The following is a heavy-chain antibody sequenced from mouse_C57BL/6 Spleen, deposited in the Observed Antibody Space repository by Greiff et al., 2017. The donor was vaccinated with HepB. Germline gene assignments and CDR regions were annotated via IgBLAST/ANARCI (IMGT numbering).Heavy chain of an antibody. CDR2: INPSNGGT. CDR3: ARSFITTVVAPYYAMDY. V-gene: IGHV1-53*01. Sequence: QVQLQQPGTELVKPGASVKLSCKASGYTFTSYWMHWVKQRPGQGLEWIGNINPSNGGTNYNEKFKSKATLTVDKSSSTAYMQLSSLTSEDSAVYYCARSFITTVVAPYYAMDYWGQGTSVTVSS. J-gene: IGHJ4*01. CDR1: GYTFTSYW. D-gene: IGHD1-1*01.